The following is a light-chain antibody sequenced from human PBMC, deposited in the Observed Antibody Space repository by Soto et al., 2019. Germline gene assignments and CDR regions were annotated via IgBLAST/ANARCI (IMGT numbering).Light chain of an antibody. CDR2: DVS. Sequence: QSALTQPASVSGSPGQSITISCTGTSSDVGGYNYVSWYQQHPGKAPKLMIYDVSNRPSGVSNRFSGSKSGNTASLTISGLQAEYDADDYCPAYTSNSTLLNVSGTGTQLTVL. J-gene: IGLJ1*01. CDR3: PAYTSNSTLLNV. CDR1: SSDVGGYNY. V-gene: IGLV2-14*01.